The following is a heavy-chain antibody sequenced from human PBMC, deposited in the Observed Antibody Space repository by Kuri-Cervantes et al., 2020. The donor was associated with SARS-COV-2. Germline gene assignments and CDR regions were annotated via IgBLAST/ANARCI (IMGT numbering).Heavy chain of an antibody. D-gene: IGHD6-19*01. V-gene: IGHV4-34*01. CDR1: GGSFSGYY. CDR3: ARGGRIAVAGILLPLYYYGMDV. CDR2: INHSGST. J-gene: IGHJ6*02. Sequence: SETLSLTCAVYGGSFSGYYWSWIRQPPGKGLEWIGEINHSGSTNYNPSLKSRATISVDTSKNQFSLKLSSVTAADTAVYYCARGGRIAVAGILLPLYYYGMDVWGQGTTVTVSS.